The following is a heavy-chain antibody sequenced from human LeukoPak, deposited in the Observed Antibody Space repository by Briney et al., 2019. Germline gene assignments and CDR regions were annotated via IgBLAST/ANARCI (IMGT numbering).Heavy chain of an antibody. J-gene: IGHJ4*02. CDR1: GFILYSLC. D-gene: IGHD2-2*01. CDR2: INGSGGST. Sequence: GALRLPFGASGFILYSLCMRWVRQAPGEGVEWVLAINGSGGSTYYADSVKGRFTISRDNSKNTLYLQMNSLRAEDTAVYYCAKETYCSSTSCYRPDYWGQGTLVTVSS. CDR3: AKETYCSSTSCYRPDY. V-gene: IGHV3-23*01.